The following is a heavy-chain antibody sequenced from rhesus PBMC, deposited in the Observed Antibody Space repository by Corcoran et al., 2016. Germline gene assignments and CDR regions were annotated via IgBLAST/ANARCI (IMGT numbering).Heavy chain of an antibody. CDR2: INPSDSDT. J-gene: IGHJ4*01. CDR3: AKGGYYFDY. D-gene: IGHD3-34*01. V-gene: IGHV5-2*01. CDR1: GYSFTSYW. Sequence: EVQLVQSGAEVKRPGESLKISCKTSGYSFTSYWISWVRQMPGKGLEWMGAINPSDSDTRYSPSFQGQVTISADKSISTTYLQWSSLKASDSATYYCAKGGYYFDYWGQGVLVTVSS.